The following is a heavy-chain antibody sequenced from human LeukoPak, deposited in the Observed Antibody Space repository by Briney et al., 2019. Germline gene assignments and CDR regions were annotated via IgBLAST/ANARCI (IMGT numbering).Heavy chain of an antibody. CDR2: MNPNSGNT. J-gene: IGHJ6*03. CDR1: GYTFTSYD. Sequence: ASVKVSCKASGYTFTSYDINWVRQATGHRLEWMGWMNPNSGNTGYAQKFQGRVTMTRNTSISTAYMELSSLRSEDTAVYYCARAEAAAKYYYYYYMDVWGKGTTVTVSS. V-gene: IGHV1-8*01. D-gene: IGHD6-13*01. CDR3: ARAEAAAKYYYYYYMDV.